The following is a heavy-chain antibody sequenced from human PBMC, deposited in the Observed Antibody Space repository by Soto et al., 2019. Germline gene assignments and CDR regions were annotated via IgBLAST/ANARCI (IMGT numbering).Heavy chain of an antibody. CDR3: ARESGTGYSSGQGYGMDV. CDR1: GYTFTSYG. J-gene: IGHJ6*02. Sequence: QVQLVQSGAEVKKPGASVKVSCKASGYTFTSYGISWVRQATGQGLEWMGGISAYNGNTNYAQKLQGRVTMTTDTSTSTAYMELRSLRSDDTAVYYCARESGTGYSSGQGYGMDVWGQGTTVTVSS. V-gene: IGHV1-18*01. D-gene: IGHD6-19*01. CDR2: ISAYNGNT.